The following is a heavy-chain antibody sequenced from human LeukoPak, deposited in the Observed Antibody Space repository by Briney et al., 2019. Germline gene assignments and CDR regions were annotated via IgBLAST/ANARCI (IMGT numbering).Heavy chain of an antibody. Sequence: GGSLRLSCAASGFTFSSYGMHWVRQAPGKGLEWVAVIWYDGRNKFYADSVKGRFTISRDNSKNTLYLQMNSLRAEDTAVYYCAKEAVAVAGTWFDPWGQGTLVTVSS. CDR2: IWYDGRNK. J-gene: IGHJ5*02. D-gene: IGHD6-19*01. CDR3: AKEAVAVAGTWFDP. V-gene: IGHV3-33*06. CDR1: GFTFSSYG.